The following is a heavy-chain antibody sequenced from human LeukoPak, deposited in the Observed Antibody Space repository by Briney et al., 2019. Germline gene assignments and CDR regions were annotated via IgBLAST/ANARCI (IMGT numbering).Heavy chain of an antibody. CDR3: ASLDTAKQPLANH. Sequence: PGGSLRFSCVASGLTVSNHWMSWVRQAPGKGLEWVANIREERGQEYYVDPVKGRFTISKNSAKNSLYLQMNTLRVEDTAMYYCASLDTAKQPLANHWGQGTLVTVSS. V-gene: IGHV3-7*03. CDR1: GLTVSNHW. CDR2: IREERGQE. J-gene: IGHJ5*02. D-gene: IGHD5-18*01.